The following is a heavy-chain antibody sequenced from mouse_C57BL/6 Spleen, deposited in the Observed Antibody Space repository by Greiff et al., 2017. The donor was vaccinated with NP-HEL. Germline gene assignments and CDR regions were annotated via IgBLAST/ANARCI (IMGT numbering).Heavy chain of an antibody. V-gene: IGHV1-81*01. D-gene: IGHD2-4*01. J-gene: IGHJ3*01. CDR2: IYPRSGNT. Sequence: VQLKESGAELARPGASVKLSCKASGYTFTSYGISWVKQRTGQGLEWIGEIYPRSGNTYYNEKFKGKATLTADKSSSTAYMELRSLTSEDSAVYFCARRDDYDAWFAYWGQGTLVTVSA. CDR1: GYTFTSYG. CDR3: ARRDDYDAWFAY.